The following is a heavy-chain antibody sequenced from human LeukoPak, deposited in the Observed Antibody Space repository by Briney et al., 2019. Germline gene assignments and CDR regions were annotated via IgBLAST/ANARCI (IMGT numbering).Heavy chain of an antibody. D-gene: IGHD6-6*01. V-gene: IGHV1-2*02. CDR1: GYTFTGYY. Sequence: ASVKVSCKGSGYTFTGYYMHWVRQAPGQGLEWMGWINPNSCGTNYAQKFQGRVTMTRDTSISTAYMELSRLRSDDTAVYYRAREFRYRSSSLYLNWFDPWGQGPLVTVSS. CDR2: INPNSCGT. J-gene: IGHJ5*02. CDR3: AREFRYRSSSLYLNWFDP.